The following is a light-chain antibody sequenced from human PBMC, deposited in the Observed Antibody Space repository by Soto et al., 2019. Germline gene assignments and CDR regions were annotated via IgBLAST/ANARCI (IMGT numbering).Light chain of an antibody. CDR2: GAS. CDR3: LQYDKWPPWT. Sequence: EIVLTQSPGTLSLSPGERATLSCRASQSLSNSFLAWYQQKPGQAPRLLIYGASTRATGIPARFSGSGSGTEFTLTISSLQSDDFAVYYCLQYDKWPPWTFGQGTKVDIK. V-gene: IGKV3-15*01. CDR1: QSLSNS. J-gene: IGKJ1*01.